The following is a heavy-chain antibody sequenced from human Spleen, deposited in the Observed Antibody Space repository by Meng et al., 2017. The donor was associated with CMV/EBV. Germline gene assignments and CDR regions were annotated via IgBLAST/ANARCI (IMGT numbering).Heavy chain of an antibody. D-gene: IGHD1-1*01. J-gene: IGHJ5*02. CDR1: GGYFSGYS. Sequence: HVRLQQGGEGTLNPSETLSLPCDVYGGYFSGYSWSWIRQPPGKGLEWIGKINHSGSTNYNPSLKSRVTISVDTSKNQFSLKLSSVTAADTAVYYCARGSPWTGTSNWFDPWGQGTLVTVSS. CDR3: ARGSPWTGTSNWFDP. CDR2: INHSGST. V-gene: IGHV4-34*01.